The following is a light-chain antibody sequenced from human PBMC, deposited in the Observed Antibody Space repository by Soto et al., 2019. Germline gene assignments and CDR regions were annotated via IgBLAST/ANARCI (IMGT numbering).Light chain of an antibody. J-gene: IGKJ1*01. CDR1: QSVSTSQ. CDR3: QQYGSSPRT. V-gene: IGKV3-20*01. CDR2: GAS. Sequence: EIVLTQSPGTLSLSPGERATLSCRASQSVSTSQLAGYQQKPGQAPRLLIFGASSRATGIPDRFRGSGSGTDFTLTISRLEPEDFAVYYCQQYGSSPRTFGQGTKVEIK.